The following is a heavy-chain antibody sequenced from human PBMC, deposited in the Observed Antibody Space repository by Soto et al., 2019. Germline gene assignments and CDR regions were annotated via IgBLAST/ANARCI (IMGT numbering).Heavy chain of an antibody. V-gene: IGHV3-11*01. CDR1: GFTFSDYY. CDR2: ISSSGSTI. J-gene: IGHJ5*02. Sequence: PGGSLRLSCAASGFTFSDYYMSWIRQAPGKGLEWVSYISSSGSTIYHADSVKGRFTISRDNAKNSLYLQMNSLRAEDTAVYYCARRVAVAGKYNWFDPWGQGTLVTVSS. D-gene: IGHD6-19*01. CDR3: ARRVAVAGKYNWFDP.